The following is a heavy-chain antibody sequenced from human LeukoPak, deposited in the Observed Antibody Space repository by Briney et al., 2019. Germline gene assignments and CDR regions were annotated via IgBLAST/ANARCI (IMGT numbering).Heavy chain of an antibody. CDR1: GFTFSSYA. Sequence: TGGSLRLSCAASGFTFSSYAMSWVRQAPGKGLEWVSAISGSGGSTYCADSVKGRFTISRDNSKNTLYLQMNSLRAEDTAVYYCAKDRRGWDGDFDYWGQGTLVTVSS. CDR3: AKDRRGWDGDFDY. D-gene: IGHD6-19*01. V-gene: IGHV3-23*01. J-gene: IGHJ4*02. CDR2: ISGSGGST.